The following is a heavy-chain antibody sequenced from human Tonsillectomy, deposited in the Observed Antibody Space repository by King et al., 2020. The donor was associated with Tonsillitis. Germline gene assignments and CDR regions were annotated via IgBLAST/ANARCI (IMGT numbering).Heavy chain of an antibody. CDR3: ARASLGFDY. J-gene: IGHJ4*02. V-gene: IGHV4-59*01. Sequence: QLQESGPGLVKPSETLSLTCTVSGGSISSYYWSWIRQPPGKGLEWIGYIYYSGSTNYNPSLQSRVTISVDTSKNQFSLKLSSVTAADTAVYYCARASLGFDYWGQGTLVTVSS. CDR1: GGSISSYY. CDR2: IYYSGST.